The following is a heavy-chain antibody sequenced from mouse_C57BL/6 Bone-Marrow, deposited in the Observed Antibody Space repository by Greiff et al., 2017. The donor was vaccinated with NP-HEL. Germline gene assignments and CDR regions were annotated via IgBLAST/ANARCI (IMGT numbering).Heavy chain of an antibody. CDR1: GFTFSDYG. CDR3: ARIYYGNPAWFAY. CDR2: ISSGSSTI. J-gene: IGHJ3*01. V-gene: IGHV5-17*01. Sequence: EVQLVESGGGLVKPGGSLKLSCAASGFTFSDYGMHWVRQAPEKGLEWVAYISSGSSTIYYADTVKGRFTISRDNAKNTLFLQMTSLRSEDTAMYYCARIYYGNPAWFAYWGQGTLVTVSA. D-gene: IGHD2-1*01.